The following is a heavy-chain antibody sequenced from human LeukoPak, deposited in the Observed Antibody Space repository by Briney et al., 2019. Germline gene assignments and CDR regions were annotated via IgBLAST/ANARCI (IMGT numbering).Heavy chain of an antibody. V-gene: IGHV4-31*03. D-gene: IGHD1-14*01. CDR2: IYYSGST. CDR3: AGGRPAVGAFDI. J-gene: IGHJ3*02. Sequence: SETLSLTCTVSGGSISSGGYYWSWIRQHPGKGLEWIGYIYYSGSTYYNPSLKSRVTISVDTPKNQFSLKLSSVTAADTAVYYCAGGRPAVGAFDIWGQGTMVTVSS. CDR1: GGSISSGGYY.